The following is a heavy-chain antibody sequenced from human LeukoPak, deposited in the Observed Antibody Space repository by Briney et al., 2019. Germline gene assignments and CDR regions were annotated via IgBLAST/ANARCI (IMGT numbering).Heavy chain of an antibody. V-gene: IGHV7-4-1*02. J-gene: IGHJ4*02. CDR3: ARGMCSDGVCYFLADY. CDR1: GYTFISYT. Sequence: GASVKVSCKASGYTFISYTMNWVRQAPGQGLEWMGWINTNTGNPTYAQGFTGRFVFSLDTSVSTAYLQISSLKAGDTAVYYCARGMCSDGVCYFLADYWGQGTLVTVSS. CDR2: INTNTGNP. D-gene: IGHD2-15*01.